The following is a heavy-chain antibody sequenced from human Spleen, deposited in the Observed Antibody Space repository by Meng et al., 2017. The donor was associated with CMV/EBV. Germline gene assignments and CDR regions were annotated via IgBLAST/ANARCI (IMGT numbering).Heavy chain of an antibody. Sequence: ASVKVSCKASGYTFTGNYMHWVRQAPGQGLEWMGWINPNSGGTNYAQKFQGRVTMTRDTSVSTAYIELSRLRSDDTAVYYCARDFDGGATTWDYWGQGTLVTVSS. CDR2: INPNSGGT. D-gene: IGHD1-26*01. V-gene: IGHV1-2*02. CDR1: GYTFTGNY. CDR3: ARDFDGGATTWDY. J-gene: IGHJ4*02.